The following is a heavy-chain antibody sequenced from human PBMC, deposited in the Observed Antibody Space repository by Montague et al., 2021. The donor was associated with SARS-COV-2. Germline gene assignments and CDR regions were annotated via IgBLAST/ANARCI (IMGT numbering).Heavy chain of an antibody. D-gene: IGHD2-21*01. CDR3: AKDPIPGGSNPYYFDF. J-gene: IGHJ4*02. Sequence: SLRLSFAASGFTFRNYAMTWVRWAPGKGLEWVSAIGDSGSKTHYADSVQGRFTISRDNSKNTLSLEMNSLQVGDTAIYYCAKDPIPGGSNPYYFDFWGQGTLVTVSS. V-gene: IGHV3-23*01. CDR2: IGDSGSKT. CDR1: GFTFRNYA.